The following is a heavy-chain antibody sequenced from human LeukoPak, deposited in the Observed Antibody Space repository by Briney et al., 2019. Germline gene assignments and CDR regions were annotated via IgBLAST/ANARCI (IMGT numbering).Heavy chain of an antibody. J-gene: IGHJ4*02. D-gene: IGHD3-16*01. CDR2: IWYDGSNK. Sequence: GGSLRLSCAASGFTFSSYGMHWVRQAPGKGLEWVAVIWYDGSNKYYADSVKGRFTISRDNSKNTLYLQMNSLRAEDTAVYYCARGPIYYEYVWTLYFDYWGQGTLVTVSS. CDR1: GFTFSSYG. V-gene: IGHV3-33*01. CDR3: ARGPIYYEYVWTLYFDY.